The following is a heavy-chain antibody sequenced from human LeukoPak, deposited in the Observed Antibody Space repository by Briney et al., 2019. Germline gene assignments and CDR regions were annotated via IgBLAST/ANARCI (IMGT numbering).Heavy chain of an antibody. V-gene: IGHV3-9*01. CDR1: GFTFDDYA. J-gene: IGHJ3*02. D-gene: IGHD6-6*01. CDR2: ISWNSGSI. Sequence: GGSLRLSCAASGFTFDDYAMHWVRQAPGKALEWFSGISWNSGSIGYADSVKGRFTISRDNAKNSLYLQMNSLRAEDTALYYCAKDFWQLVEYSRSAFDIWGQGTMVTVSS. CDR3: AKDFWQLVEYSRSAFDI.